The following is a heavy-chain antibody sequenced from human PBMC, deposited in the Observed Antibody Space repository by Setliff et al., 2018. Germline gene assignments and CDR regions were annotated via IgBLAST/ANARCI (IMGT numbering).Heavy chain of an antibody. CDR1: GGSVSPYF. CDR3: ARQGGRLFDN. V-gene: IGHV4-59*08. J-gene: IGHJ4*02. CDR2: VYYDGTT. Sequence: PSETLSLTCTVSGGSVSPYFWSWIRQSPGKGLEWLGTVYYDGTTYYNPSFKSRVTISVDTSKNQFSLRLTSVTAADTASYFCARQGGRLFDNWGQGTLVTVSS.